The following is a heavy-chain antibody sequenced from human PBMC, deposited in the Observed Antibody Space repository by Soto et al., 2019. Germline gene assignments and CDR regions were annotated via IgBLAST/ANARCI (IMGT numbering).Heavy chain of an antibody. CDR3: ARGVYCSGGSCHPGGAAFEI. V-gene: IGHV3-21*01. CDR2: ISSSSSYI. Sequence: EVQLVESGGGLVKPGGSLRLSCAASGFTFSSYSMNWVSQAPGKGLELVSTISSSSSYIYYADSVKGRFTISRDNAKKSLYLQMNSLRAEETAVYYCARGVYCSGGSCHPGGAAFEIWGYGTMVTVCS. J-gene: IGHJ3*02. CDR1: GFTFSSYS. D-gene: IGHD2-15*01.